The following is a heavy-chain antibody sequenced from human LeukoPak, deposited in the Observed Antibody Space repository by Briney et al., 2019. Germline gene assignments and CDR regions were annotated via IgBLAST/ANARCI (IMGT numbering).Heavy chain of an antibody. CDR1: GYTFTGCY. Sequence: GASVKVSCEASGYTFTGCYMHWVRQAPGQGLEWMGWINPNSGGTNYAQKFQGRVTMTRDTSISTAYMELSRLRSDDTAVYYCARTPLIGSVLIDYWGQGTLVTVSS. CDR2: INPNSGGT. J-gene: IGHJ4*02. CDR3: ARTPLIGSVLIDY. D-gene: IGHD6-25*01. V-gene: IGHV1-2*02.